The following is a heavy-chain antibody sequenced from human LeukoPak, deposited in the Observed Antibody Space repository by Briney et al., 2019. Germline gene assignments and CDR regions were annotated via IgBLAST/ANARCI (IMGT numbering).Heavy chain of an antibody. V-gene: IGHV3-64*01. CDR3: AREPAAIPANDAFDI. J-gene: IGHJ3*02. Sequence: PGGSLRLSCAASGFTFSSYAMHWVRQTPGKGLEYVSAISSNGGSTYYANSVKGRFTISRDNSKNTLYLQMGSLRAEDMAVYYCAREPAAIPANDAFDIWGKGTTVTVSS. CDR1: GFTFSSYA. D-gene: IGHD2-2*02. CDR2: ISSNGGST.